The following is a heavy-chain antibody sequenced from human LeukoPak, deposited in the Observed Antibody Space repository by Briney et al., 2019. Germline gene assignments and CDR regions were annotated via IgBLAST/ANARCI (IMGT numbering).Heavy chain of an antibody. CDR1: GYSISSGYY. Sequence: SETLSLTCSVSGYSISSGYYWGWIRQPPGKGLEWIGYIYYTGSTYYNPSLKSQVTISVDTSKNQFSLKLTSVTAADTAVYYCARGYSSSWYLNWFDPWGQGTLVTVSS. J-gene: IGHJ5*02. CDR2: IYYTGST. V-gene: IGHV4-38-2*02. D-gene: IGHD6-13*01. CDR3: ARGYSSSWYLNWFDP.